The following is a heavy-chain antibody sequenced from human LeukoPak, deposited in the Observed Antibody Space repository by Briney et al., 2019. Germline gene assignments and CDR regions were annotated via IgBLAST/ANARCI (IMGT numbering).Heavy chain of an antibody. CDR3: AKGRYYDSSGYFDY. D-gene: IGHD3-22*01. J-gene: IGHJ4*02. CDR1: GFTFSSYA. Sequence: GGSLRLSCAASGFTFSSYAMSWVRQAPGKGLEWVSAIRGSGGSTYYADSVKGRFTISRDNSKNTLYLQMNSLRAEDTAVYYCAKGRYYDSSGYFDYWGQGTLVTVSS. CDR2: IRGSGGST. V-gene: IGHV3-23*01.